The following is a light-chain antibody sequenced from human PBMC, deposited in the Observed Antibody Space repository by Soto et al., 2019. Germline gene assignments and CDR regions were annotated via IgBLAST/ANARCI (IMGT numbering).Light chain of an antibody. J-gene: IGKJ5*01. CDR3: QQANSFPIT. CDR2: AAS. CDR1: QGISSY. Sequence: AIRMTQSPSSLSASTGDRVTITSGASQGISSYLAWYQQKPGKAPKLLIYAASTLQSGVPSRFGGSGSGTDFTLTIDSLQPEDFATYFCQQANSFPITFGQGTRLENK. V-gene: IGKV1-8*01.